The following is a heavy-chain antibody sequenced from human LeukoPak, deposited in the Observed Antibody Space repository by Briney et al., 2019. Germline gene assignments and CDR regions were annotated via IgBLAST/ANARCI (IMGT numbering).Heavy chain of an antibody. CDR1: GFTFSSYA. V-gene: IGHV3-23*01. Sequence: PGGSLRLSCAASGFTFSSYAMSWVRQAPGKGLEWVSSTSGSGGSTYYADSVKGRFTISTDNAKNTLYLQMNTLRAQDRAIYYCARLRSGYCSRISGPQGCFDYWGEGTLVTVS. J-gene: IGHJ4*02. CDR3: ARLRSGYCSRISGPQGCFDY. D-gene: IGHD2-2*01. CDR2: TSGSGGST.